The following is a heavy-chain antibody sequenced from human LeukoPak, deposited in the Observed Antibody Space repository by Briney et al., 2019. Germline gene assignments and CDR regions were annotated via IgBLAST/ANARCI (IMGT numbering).Heavy chain of an antibody. CDR2: INHSGST. Sequence: SETLSLTCAVYSGSFSGYYRSWIRQPQGKGLEWIGEINHSGSTNYNPSLKSRVTISVDTSKNQFSLKLSSVTAADTAVYYCARDTTLYYGSGSFSNWFDPWGQGTLVTVSS. D-gene: IGHD3-10*01. V-gene: IGHV4-34*01. J-gene: IGHJ5*02. CDR1: SGSFSGYY. CDR3: ARDTTLYYGSGSFSNWFDP.